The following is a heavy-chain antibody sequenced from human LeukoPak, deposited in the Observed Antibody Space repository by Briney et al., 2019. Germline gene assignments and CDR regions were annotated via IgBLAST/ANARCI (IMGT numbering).Heavy chain of an antibody. CDR3: AKQRTSTSDDPFDI. J-gene: IGHJ3*02. CDR2: IYYSGST. V-gene: IGHV4-59*06. D-gene: IGHD2-2*01. Sequence: SETLSLTCTVSGGSISSYYWSWIRQPAGKGLEWIGRIYYSGSTYYNPSLESRVTISMDASINHFSLKLSSVTAADTAVYYCAKQRTSTSDDPFDIWGQGTMVAISS. CDR1: GGSISSYY.